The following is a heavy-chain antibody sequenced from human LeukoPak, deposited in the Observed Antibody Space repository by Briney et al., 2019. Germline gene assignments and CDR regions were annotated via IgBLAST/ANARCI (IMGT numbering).Heavy chain of an antibody. J-gene: IGHJ4*02. CDR1: GFTFSSYA. CDR2: ISGSGGST. CDR3: AKDWGGWAIDY. D-gene: IGHD6-19*01. Sequence: GGSLRLSCAASGFTFSSYAMSWVRQAPGKGLEWVSAISGSGGSTYYADSVKGRFTISRDNFKNTLYLQMNSLSTEDTAVYHCAKDWGGWAIDYCGQGTLVTVSS. V-gene: IGHV3-23*01.